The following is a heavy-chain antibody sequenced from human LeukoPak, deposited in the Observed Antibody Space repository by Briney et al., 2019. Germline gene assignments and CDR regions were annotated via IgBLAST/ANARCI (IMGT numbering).Heavy chain of an antibody. CDR3: ARLVPAYSSSWHWWFDP. V-gene: IGHV4-4*07. D-gene: IGHD6-13*01. CDR1: GGSTSSYY. Sequence: SETLSLTCTVSGGSTSSYYWSWIRQPAGKGLEWIGRIYTSRSTNYNPSLKSRVTMSVDTSKNQFSLKLSSVTAADTAVYYCARLVPAYSSSWHWWFDPWGQGTLVTVSS. CDR2: IYTSRST. J-gene: IGHJ5*02.